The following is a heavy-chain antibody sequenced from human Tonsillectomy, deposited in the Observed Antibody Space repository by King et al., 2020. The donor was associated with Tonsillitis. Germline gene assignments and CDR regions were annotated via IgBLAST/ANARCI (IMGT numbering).Heavy chain of an antibody. J-gene: IGHJ5*02. CDR2: IKQDGSEI. CDR1: GFILGTYW. Sequence: VQLVESGGGLVQPGGSLRLSCAASGFILGTYWLSWVRQAPGKGLEWVANIKQDGSEIYCVDSVGGRFTISRDNAKNSLYLQMNSLRAEDTAVYYCAREINGGKYCSGGSCYDHNWFDPWGQGTLVTVSS. CDR3: AREINGGKYCSGGSCYDHNWFDP. V-gene: IGHV3-7*01. D-gene: IGHD2-15*01.